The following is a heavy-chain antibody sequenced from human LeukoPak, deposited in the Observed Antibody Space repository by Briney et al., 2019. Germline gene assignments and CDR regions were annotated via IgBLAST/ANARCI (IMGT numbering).Heavy chain of an antibody. CDR1: GYTFTNFG. J-gene: IGHJ4*02. V-gene: IGHV1-18*01. CDR3: ARERGYCSSTSCYEEYRFDY. CDR2: ISGYNGNT. Sequence: ASVKVSCKASGYTFTNFGISWVRQAPGQGLEWMGWISGYNGNTNYARNFRDRLTVTTDTSTSTAYMDLRSLRSDDTAVYYCARERGYCSSTSCYEEYRFDYWGQGTLVTVSS. D-gene: IGHD2-2*01.